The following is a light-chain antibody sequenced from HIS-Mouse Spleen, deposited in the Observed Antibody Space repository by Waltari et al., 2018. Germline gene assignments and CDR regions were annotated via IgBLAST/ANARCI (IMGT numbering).Light chain of an antibody. J-gene: IGLJ1*01. CDR1: NIGRNS. Sequence: SYVLTQTPSVSVAPGQTARITCGGNNIGRNSVHWYQQNPGQAPVLVVYDDSDRPSGIPERFSGSNSGNTATLTISRVEAGDEADYYCQVWDSSSDHYVFGTGTKVTVL. V-gene: IGLV3-21*02. CDR3: QVWDSSSDHYV. CDR2: DDS.